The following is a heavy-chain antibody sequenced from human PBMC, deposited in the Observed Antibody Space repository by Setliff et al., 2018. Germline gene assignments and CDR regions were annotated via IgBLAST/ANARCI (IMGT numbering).Heavy chain of an antibody. CDR2: IKSKTDGGTT. Sequence: PGGSLRLSCAASGFTFSNAWMSWVRQAPGKGLEWVGRIKSKTDGGTTDYAAPVKGRFTISRDDSKNTLYLQMNSLKTEDTAVYYCTTLVDLEWLFQLRGQGTLVTVSS. CDR3: TTLVDLEWLFQL. D-gene: IGHD3-3*01. J-gene: IGHJ4*02. V-gene: IGHV3-15*01. CDR1: GFTFSNAW.